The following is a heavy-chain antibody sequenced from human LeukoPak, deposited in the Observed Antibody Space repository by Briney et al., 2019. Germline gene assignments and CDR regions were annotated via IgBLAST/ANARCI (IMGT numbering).Heavy chain of an antibody. V-gene: IGHV4-34*01. Sequence: SQTLSLTCAVYGGSFSGYYWSWIRQPPGKGLEWIGEINHSGSTNYNPSLKSRVTISVDTSKNQFSLKLSSVTAADTAVYYCAREIIAAAPNGTNFDYWGQGTLVTVSS. CDR1: GGSFSGYY. CDR2: INHSGST. D-gene: IGHD6-13*01. J-gene: IGHJ4*02. CDR3: AREIIAAAPNGTNFDY.